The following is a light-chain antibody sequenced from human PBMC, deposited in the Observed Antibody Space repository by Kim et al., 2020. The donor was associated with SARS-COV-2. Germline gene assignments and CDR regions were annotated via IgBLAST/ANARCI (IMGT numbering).Light chain of an antibody. CDR1: QSVSSSY. Sequence: SPGERAPLSCSASQSVSSSYLAWYNQKPGQAPRLLIYGASSRATGIPDRFSGSGSGTDFTLTISRLEPEDFAVYYCQQYGSSRFTFGPGTKVDIK. J-gene: IGKJ3*01. V-gene: IGKV3-20*01. CDR3: QQYGSSRFT. CDR2: GAS.